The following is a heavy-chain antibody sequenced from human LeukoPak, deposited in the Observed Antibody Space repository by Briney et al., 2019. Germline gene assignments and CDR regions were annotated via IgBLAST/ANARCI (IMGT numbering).Heavy chain of an antibody. V-gene: IGHV1-2*02. CDR3: ARAVRSWYYSDY. J-gene: IGHJ4*02. Sequence: ASVKVSCKASGYTFTGYYMYWVRQAPGQGLEWMGWINPNSGGTDYAQKFQGRVTMTRDTSISTAYMEVSRLRSDDTAVYYCARAVRSWYYSDYWGQGTLVTVSS. CDR1: GYTFTGYY. CDR2: INPNSGGT. D-gene: IGHD6-13*01.